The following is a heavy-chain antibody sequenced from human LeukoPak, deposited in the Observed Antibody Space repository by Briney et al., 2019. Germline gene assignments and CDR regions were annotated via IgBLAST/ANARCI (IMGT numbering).Heavy chain of an antibody. CDR1: GYTFTGYY. Sequence: ASVKVSCKASGYTFTGYYMHWVRQAPGQGLEWMGWINPNSGGTNYAQKFQGRVTMTRDTSISTAYMELSRLRSDDTAVYYCARSDFWSGYYTTVDYWGRGTLVTVSS. CDR2: INPNSGGT. D-gene: IGHD3-3*01. CDR3: ARSDFWSGYYTTVDY. V-gene: IGHV1-2*02. J-gene: IGHJ4*02.